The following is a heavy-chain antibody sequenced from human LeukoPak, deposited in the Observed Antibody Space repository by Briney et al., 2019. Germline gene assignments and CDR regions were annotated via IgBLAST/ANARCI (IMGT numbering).Heavy chain of an antibody. D-gene: IGHD2-15*01. CDR1: GGSFSGYY. Sequence: SETLSLTCAVYGGSFSGYYWSWIRQPPGKGLEWIGEINHSGSTNYNPSLKSRVTISVDTSKNQFSLKLSSVTAADTAVYYCARGPCSGGSCYSRGIRRKFDYWGQGTLVTVSA. CDR2: INHSGST. CDR3: ARGPCSGGSCYSRGIRRKFDY. J-gene: IGHJ4*02. V-gene: IGHV4-34*01.